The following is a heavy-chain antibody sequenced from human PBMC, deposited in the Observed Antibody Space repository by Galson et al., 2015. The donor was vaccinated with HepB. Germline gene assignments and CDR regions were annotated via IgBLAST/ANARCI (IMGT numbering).Heavy chain of an antibody. Sequence: SLRLSCAASGFTFGDYAMSWFRQAPGKGLEWVGFIRSKAYGGTTEYAASVKGRFTISRDDSKSIAYLQMNSLKTEDTAVYYCTRGFNWGSFAYYYYGMDVWGQGTTVTVSS. D-gene: IGHD7-27*01. CDR3: TRGFNWGSFAYYYYGMDV. V-gene: IGHV3-49*03. J-gene: IGHJ6*02. CDR2: IRSKAYGGTT. CDR1: GFTFGDYA.